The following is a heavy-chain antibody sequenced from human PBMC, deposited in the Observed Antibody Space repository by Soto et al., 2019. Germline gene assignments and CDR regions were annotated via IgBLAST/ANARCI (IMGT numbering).Heavy chain of an antibody. CDR1: GGSISSGGYY. V-gene: IGHV4-31*03. CDR2: IYYSGST. D-gene: IGHD3-22*01. CDR3: ARTYYYDSSAYYYKYNWFDP. J-gene: IGHJ5*02. Sequence: SETLSLTCTVSGGSISSGGYYWSWIRQHPGKGLEWIGYIYYSGSTYYNPSLKSRVTISVDTSKNQFSLKLSSVTAADTAVYYCARTYYYDSSAYYYKYNWFDPWGQGTLVTVSS.